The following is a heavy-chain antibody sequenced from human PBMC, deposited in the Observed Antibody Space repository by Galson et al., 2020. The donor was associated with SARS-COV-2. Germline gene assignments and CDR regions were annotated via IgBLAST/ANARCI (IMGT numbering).Heavy chain of an antibody. CDR2: FDPEDGET. J-gene: IGHJ4*02. V-gene: IGHV1-24*01. CDR1: GYTLTELS. CDR3: ATDVTWKGGLDY. Sequence: ASVKVSCKVSGYTLTELSMHWVRQAPGKGLEWMGGFDPEDGETIYAQKFQGRVTMTEDTSTDTAYMELSSLRSEDTAVYYCATDVTWKGGLDYWGQGTLVTVSS. D-gene: IGHD2-21*02.